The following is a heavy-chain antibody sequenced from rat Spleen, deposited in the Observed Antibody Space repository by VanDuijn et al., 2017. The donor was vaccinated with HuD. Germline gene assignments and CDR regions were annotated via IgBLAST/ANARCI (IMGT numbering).Heavy chain of an antibody. V-gene: IGHV5-31*01. CDR1: GFTFSSYW. D-gene: IGHD1-7*01. J-gene: IGHJ2*01. CDR3: TRDMGY. CDR2: ISPDGGNT. Sequence: EVQLVESGGGLVQPGRSLKLSCVASGFTFSSYWMFWIRQAPGEGLEWLSSISPDGGNTYYRDSVKGRFTISRDNAKSTLYLQMDSLRSEDTATYYCTRDMGYWGQGVMVTVSS.